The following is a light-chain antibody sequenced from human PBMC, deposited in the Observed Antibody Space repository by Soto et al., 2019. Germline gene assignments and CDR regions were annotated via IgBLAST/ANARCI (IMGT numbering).Light chain of an antibody. CDR3: QQTDSVPS. CDR2: DAS. Sequence: DIQMTQSPSSLSASVGDRVNITCRASRPISTFLNWYQHKPGTAPKLLIYDASKLQSGVPSRFCGSASGTDFTLTLGSLQPEDVAIYYCQQTDSVPSFGGGTKVEI. V-gene: IGKV1-39*01. CDR1: RPISTF. J-gene: IGKJ4*01.